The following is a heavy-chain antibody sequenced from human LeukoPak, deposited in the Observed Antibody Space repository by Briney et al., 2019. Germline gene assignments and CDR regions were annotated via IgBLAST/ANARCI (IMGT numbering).Heavy chain of an antibody. CDR2: ITGSSTYI. J-gene: IGHJ5*02. Sequence: GGSLRLSCAVSGFTFSSYTMNWVRQAPGKGLEWVSSITGSSTYIYYADSVKGRFTISRDNATNSLYLQMNNLGAEDTAVYYCARDLTVTSTCWFDLWGQGTLVTVSS. CDR3: ARDLTVTSTCWFDL. D-gene: IGHD4-11*01. CDR1: GFTFSSYT. V-gene: IGHV3-21*01.